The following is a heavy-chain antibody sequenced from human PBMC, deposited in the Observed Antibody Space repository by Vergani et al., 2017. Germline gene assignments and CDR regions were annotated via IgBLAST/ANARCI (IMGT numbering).Heavy chain of an antibody. CDR1: GFTFSSYG. J-gene: IGHJ6*02. V-gene: IGHV3-33*01. CDR2: IWYDGSNK. D-gene: IGHD2-15*01. CDR3: ARDIVVVVAASYYGMDV. Sequence: QVQLVESGGGVVQPGRSLRLSCAASGFTFSSYGMHWVRQAPGKGLEWVAVIWYDGSNKYYADSVKGRFTISRDNSKNTLYLQMNSLRAEDTAVYYCARDIVVVVAASYYGMDVWGQGTTVTVSS.